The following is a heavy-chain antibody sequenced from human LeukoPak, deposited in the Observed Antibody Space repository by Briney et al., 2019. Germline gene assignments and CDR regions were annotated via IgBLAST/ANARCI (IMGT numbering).Heavy chain of an antibody. CDR2: IKQDGSEK. D-gene: IGHD1-26*01. Sequence: TGGSLRLSCVASGFTYSSYWMSWVRQAPGKGLEWVANIKQDGSEKNYVDSVKGRFTISRDNAKNSLYLQMNSLRAKDTAVYYCTRDYRGTFDYWGQGTLVTVSS. CDR3: TRDYRGTFDY. J-gene: IGHJ4*02. CDR1: GFTYSSYW. V-gene: IGHV3-7*03.